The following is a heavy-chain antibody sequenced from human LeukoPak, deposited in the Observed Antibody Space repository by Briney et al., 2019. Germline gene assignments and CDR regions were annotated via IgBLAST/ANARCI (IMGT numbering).Heavy chain of an antibody. CDR2: IYYSGST. J-gene: IGHJ4*02. V-gene: IGHV4-39*01. CDR1: GGSISSSDYY. D-gene: IGHD3-22*01. Sequence: SETLSLTCTVSGGSISSSDYYWGWIRQPPGKGLEWIGSIYYSGSTYYNPSLKSRVTISVDTSKNQFSLKLSSVTAADTAVYYCARGGSEYYYDSSGPYYFDYWGQGTLVTVSS. CDR3: ARGGSEYYYDSSGPYYFDY.